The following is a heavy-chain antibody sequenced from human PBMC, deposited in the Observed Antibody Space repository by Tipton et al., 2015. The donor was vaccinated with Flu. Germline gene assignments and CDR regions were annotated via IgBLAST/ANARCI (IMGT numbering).Heavy chain of an antibody. CDR1: GGTFSSYA. Sequence: QVQLVQSGAEVKKPGSSVKVSCKASGGTFSSYAISWVRQAPGQGLEWMGGIIPIFGTANYAQKFQGRVTITADESTSTAYMELSSLRSENTAVFYCAGSGFIVVVPAAVPDWFDPWGQGTLVTVSS. J-gene: IGHJ5*02. V-gene: IGHV1-69*01. CDR3: AGSGFIVVVPAAVPDWFDP. CDR2: IIPIFGTA. D-gene: IGHD2-2*01.